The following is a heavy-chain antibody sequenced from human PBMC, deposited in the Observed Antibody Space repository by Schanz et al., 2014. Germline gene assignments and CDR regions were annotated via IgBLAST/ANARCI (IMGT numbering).Heavy chain of an antibody. V-gene: IGHV1-18*01. CDR1: GYTFKSYG. CDR3: ARLRFGVFYYGLDD. J-gene: IGHJ6*02. Sequence: QVQLVQSGAEVKKPGASVKVSCTASGYTFKSYGISWVRQAPGQGLEWMGWIIHYNGKTNYAQKFQDRVIMSTDRSTSTAYLQLRSLTADDSANYYCARLRFGVFYYGLDDWGQGTTIPVSS. D-gene: IGHD3-10*01. CDR2: IIHYNGKT.